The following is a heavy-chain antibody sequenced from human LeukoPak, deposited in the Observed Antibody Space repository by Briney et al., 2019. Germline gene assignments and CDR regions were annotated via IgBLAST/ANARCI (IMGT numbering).Heavy chain of an antibody. Sequence: SETLSLTCAVYGGSFSGYYWSWIRQPPGKGLEWIGEINHSGSTNYNPSLKSRVTISVDTSKNQFSLKLSSVTAADTAVYYCARARRIAEAQFDSWGQGTLVTVSS. CDR1: GGSFSGYY. CDR2: INHSGST. D-gene: IGHD6-19*01. V-gene: IGHV4-34*01. J-gene: IGHJ4*02. CDR3: ARARRIAEAQFDS.